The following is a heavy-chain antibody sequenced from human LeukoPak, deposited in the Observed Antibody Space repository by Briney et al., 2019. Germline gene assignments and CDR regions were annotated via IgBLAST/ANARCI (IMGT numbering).Heavy chain of an antibody. CDR3: VREAVSSSWNNWYFDL. J-gene: IGHJ2*01. CDR1: GFTFSSYS. D-gene: IGHD6-13*01. Sequence: GGSLRLSCAASGFTFSSYSMNWVRQAPGKGLEWVSYISSSSSTIYYADSVEGRFTISRDNAKNSLYLQMNSLRAGDTAVYYCVREAVSSSWNNWYFDLWGRGTLVTVSS. CDR2: ISSSSSTI. V-gene: IGHV3-48*04.